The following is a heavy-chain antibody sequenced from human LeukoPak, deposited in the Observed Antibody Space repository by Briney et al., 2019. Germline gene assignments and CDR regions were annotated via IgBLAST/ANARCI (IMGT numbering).Heavy chain of an antibody. D-gene: IGHD5-24*01. CDR2: IYTSGST. CDR3: ARQRGDGYHELPFDY. J-gene: IGHJ4*02. CDR1: GGSISSYY. V-gene: IGHV4-4*09. Sequence: PSETLSLTCTVSGGSISSYYWSWIRQPPGKGLEWIGYIYTSGSTNYNSSLKSRVTISVDTSKNQFSLKLSSVTAADTAVYYCARQRGDGYHELPFDYWGQGTLVTVSS.